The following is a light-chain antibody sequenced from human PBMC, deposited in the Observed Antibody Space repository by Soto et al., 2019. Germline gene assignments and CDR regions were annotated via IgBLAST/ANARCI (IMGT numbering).Light chain of an antibody. CDR3: QQYYSYPRT. J-gene: IGKJ1*01. CDR2: AAS. Sequence: AIRITQSPSSFSASTGDRVTITCRASQGISSYLAWYQQKPGKAPKLLIYAASTLQSGVPSRFSGSGSGTEFTLTISCLQSEDFATYYCQQYYSYPRTSGQGTKV. CDR1: QGISSY. V-gene: IGKV1-8*01.